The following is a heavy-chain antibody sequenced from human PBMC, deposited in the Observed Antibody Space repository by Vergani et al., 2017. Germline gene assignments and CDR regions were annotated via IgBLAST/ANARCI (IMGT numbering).Heavy chain of an antibody. V-gene: IGHV4-59*01. D-gene: IGHD6-13*01. CDR3: AGDSSSWQRADY. CDR2: IYYSGST. J-gene: IGHJ4*02. Sequence: QVRLQESGPGLVKPSETLSLICTVSGVSITTYYWSWVRQPPGKGLEWLGYIYYSGSTTYNPSLKSRLTISVDTSKNPFSLRLSSVTAADTALYYCAGDSSSWQRADYWGQGTLVTVSS. CDR1: GVSITTYY.